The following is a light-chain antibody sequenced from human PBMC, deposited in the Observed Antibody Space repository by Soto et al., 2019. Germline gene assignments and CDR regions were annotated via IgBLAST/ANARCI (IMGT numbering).Light chain of an antibody. J-gene: IGKJ5*01. CDR1: QSVSSN. CDR2: GAS. Sequence: ERVIAQSPATLSLCPGERATLSCGASQSVSSNLAWYQQKPGQAPRLLIYGASTRATGIPARFSGSGSGTEFTLTISSLQSEDFAVYYCQQYNNWLSITFGQGTRLEI. V-gene: IGKV3-15*01. CDR3: QQYNNWLSIT.